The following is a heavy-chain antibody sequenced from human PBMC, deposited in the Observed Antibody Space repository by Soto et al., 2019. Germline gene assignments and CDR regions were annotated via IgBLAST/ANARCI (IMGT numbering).Heavy chain of an antibody. D-gene: IGHD3-16*01. CDR1: EFTFSSYA. Sequence: QVQLVESGGGVVQPGRSLRLSCAASEFTFSSYAMHWVRRAPGKGLEWMAVMSYDGSNKYYADSVKGRFTISRDNTKNPLYLQMNSLRPEDTALYYCARDGGAYWGQGTLVIVSS. V-gene: IGHV3-30-3*01. J-gene: IGHJ4*02. CDR3: ARDGGAY. CDR2: MSYDGSNK.